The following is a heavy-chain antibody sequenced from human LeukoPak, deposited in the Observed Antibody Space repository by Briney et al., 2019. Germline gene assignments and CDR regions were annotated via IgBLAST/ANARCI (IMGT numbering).Heavy chain of an antibody. Sequence: SETLSLTCTVSGGSISSYYWSWIRQPPGKGLEWIGYIYYSGSTNYNPSLKSRVTISVDTSKNQFPLKLSSVTAADTAVYYCATQTAHYYGMDVWGQGTTVTVSS. V-gene: IGHV4-59*12. CDR1: GGSISSYY. J-gene: IGHJ6*02. CDR2: IYYSGST. CDR3: ATQTAHYYGMDV. D-gene: IGHD1-14*01.